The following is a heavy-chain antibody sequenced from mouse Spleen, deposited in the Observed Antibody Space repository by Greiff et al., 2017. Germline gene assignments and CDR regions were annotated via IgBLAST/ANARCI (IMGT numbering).Heavy chain of an antibody. V-gene: IGHV5-6-2*01. CDR3: ARHWYYDDYFDY. CDR1: GFTFSSYA. CDR2: INSNGGST. Sequence: EVMLVESGGGLVKPGGSLKLSCAASGFTFSSYAMSWVRQTPEKRLEWVAAINSNGGSTYYPDTVKDRFTISRDNAKNTLYLQMSSLRSEDTALYYCARHWYYDDYFDYWGQGTTLTVSS. J-gene: IGHJ2*01. D-gene: IGHD1-1*01.